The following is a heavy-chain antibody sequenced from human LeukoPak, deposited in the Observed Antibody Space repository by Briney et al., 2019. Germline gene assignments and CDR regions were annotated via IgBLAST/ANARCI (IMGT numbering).Heavy chain of an antibody. CDR1: GFTFGNAW. D-gene: IGHD1-7*01. J-gene: IGHJ3*02. Sequence: KPGGSLRLSCAASGFTFGNAWMSWVRQAPGKGLEWVGRIKSKTDGGTTDYAAPVKGRFTISRDDSKNTLYLQMNSLKTEDTAVYYCTTDRYRYNWNYEKVAFDIWGQGTMVTVSS. CDR3: TTDRYRYNWNYEKVAFDI. CDR2: IKSKTDGGTT. V-gene: IGHV3-15*01.